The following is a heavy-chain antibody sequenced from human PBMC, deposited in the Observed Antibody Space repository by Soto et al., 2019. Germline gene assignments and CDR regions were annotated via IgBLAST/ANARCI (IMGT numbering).Heavy chain of an antibody. D-gene: IGHD3-3*01. V-gene: IGHV3-23*01. CDR2: ISGSGGST. Sequence: GGSLRLSCAASGFTFSSYAMSWVRQAPGKGLEWVSAISGSGGSTYYADSVKGRFTISRDNSKNTLYLQMNCLRAEDTAVYYCAKSGITIFGVVTQGYFDYWGQGTLVTVSS. J-gene: IGHJ4*02. CDR1: GFTFSSYA. CDR3: AKSGITIFGVVTQGYFDY.